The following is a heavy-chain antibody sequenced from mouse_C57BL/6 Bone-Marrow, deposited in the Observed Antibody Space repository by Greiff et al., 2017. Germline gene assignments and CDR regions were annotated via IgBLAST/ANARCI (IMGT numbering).Heavy chain of an antibody. J-gene: IGHJ3*01. V-gene: IGHV1-59*01. CDR1: GYTFTSYW. CDR3: ARGPPVAGFVY. Sequence: VQLQQPGAELVRPGTSVKLSCKASGYTFTSYWMHWVKQRPGQGLEWIGVIDPSDSYTNYNQKFKGKATLTVDTSSSTAYMQLSSLTSEDSAVYYCARGPPVAGFVYWGQGTLVTVSA. D-gene: IGHD1-1*01. CDR2: IDPSDSYT.